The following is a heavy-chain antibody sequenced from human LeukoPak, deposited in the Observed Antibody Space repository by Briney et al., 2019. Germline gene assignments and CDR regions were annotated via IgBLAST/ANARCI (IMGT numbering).Heavy chain of an antibody. D-gene: IGHD6-6*01. CDR1: GYSFTTYW. CDR3: ARPMSARYFDY. V-gene: IGHV5-51*01. J-gene: IGHJ4*02. Sequence: GESLKISCKGSGYSFTTYWIGRVRQMPGKGLEWMGIIYPDDSDTIYSPSFQGHVTISADKSINTAYLQWSSLKASDTAMYYCARPMSARYFDYWGQGTLVTVSS. CDR2: IYPDDSDT.